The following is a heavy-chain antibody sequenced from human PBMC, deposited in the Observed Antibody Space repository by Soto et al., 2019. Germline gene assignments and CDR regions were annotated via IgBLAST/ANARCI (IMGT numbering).Heavy chain of an antibody. D-gene: IGHD3-3*01. CDR2: VHYSGSA. CDR1: GGSIRSDY. J-gene: IGHJ5*02. V-gene: IGHV4-59*01. CDR3: ARNPHDFWNGNFFDP. Sequence: SETLSLTCTVSGGSIRSDYWSWIRQPPGKGLEWIGDVHYSGSANYNPSLERRVTISVASSKTHFSLKLSSVTAADTAVYYCARNPHDFWNGNFFDPWGQGTTVTVSS.